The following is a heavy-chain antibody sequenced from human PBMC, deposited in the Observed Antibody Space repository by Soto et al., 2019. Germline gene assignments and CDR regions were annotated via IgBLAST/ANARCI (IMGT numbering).Heavy chain of an antibody. CDR1: GFTFSSYG. J-gene: IGHJ6*02. D-gene: IGHD3-10*01. CDR3: AKATPIWFGELLSPYYYYYGMDV. CDR2: ISYDGSNK. V-gene: IGHV3-30*18. Sequence: PGGSLRLSCAASGFTFSSYGMHWVRQAPGKGLEWVAVISYDGSNKYYADPVKGRFTISRDNSKNTLYLQMNSLGAEDTAVYYCAKATPIWFGELLSPYYYYYGMDVWGQGTTVTVSS.